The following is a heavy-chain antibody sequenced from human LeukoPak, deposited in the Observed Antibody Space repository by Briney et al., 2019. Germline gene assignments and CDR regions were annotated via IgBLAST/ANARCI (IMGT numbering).Heavy chain of an antibody. D-gene: IGHD2-2*01. CDR1: GITFSNYG. Sequence: QPGGSLRLSCAASGITFSNYGMSWVRQAPGKGLEWVAGMSGSGLSTYSADSVKGRFTISRDNAKNSLYLQMNSLRAEDTAVYYCAREGPDNIVVVPAAMGYYYYYMDVWGKGTTVTVSS. CDR3: AREGPDNIVVVPAAMGYYYYYMDV. V-gene: IGHV3-23*01. J-gene: IGHJ6*03. CDR2: MSGSGLST.